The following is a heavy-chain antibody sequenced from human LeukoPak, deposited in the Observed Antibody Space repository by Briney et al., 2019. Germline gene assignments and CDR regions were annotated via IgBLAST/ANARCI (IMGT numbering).Heavy chain of an antibody. Sequence: ASVKVSCKSSGYTFTDYYVHWVRQAPGQGFEWMGWINPNTGGTNYAQKFQGRVTMTRDTSISTAYMELSRLRSDDTAVYYCARGQPLFDYWGQGTLVTVSS. D-gene: IGHD6-13*01. CDR2: INPNTGGT. CDR1: GYTFTDYY. V-gene: IGHV1-2*02. J-gene: IGHJ4*02. CDR3: ARGQPLFDY.